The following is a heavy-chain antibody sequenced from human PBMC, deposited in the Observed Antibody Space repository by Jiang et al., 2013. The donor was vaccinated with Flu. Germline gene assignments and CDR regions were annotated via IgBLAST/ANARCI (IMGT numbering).Heavy chain of an antibody. J-gene: IGHJ3*02. Sequence: QDGSEKQYMDSVKGRFAISRDNAKNSLYLQMNSLRAEDTAVYYCARDTDTGDDWGAFDIWGQGTMVTVSS. D-gene: IGHD3-16*01. CDR2: QDGSEK. CDR3: ARDTDTGDDWGAFDI. V-gene: IGHV3-7*01.